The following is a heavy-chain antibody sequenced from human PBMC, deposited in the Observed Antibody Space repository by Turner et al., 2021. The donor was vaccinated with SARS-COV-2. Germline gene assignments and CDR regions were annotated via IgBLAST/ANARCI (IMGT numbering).Heavy chain of an antibody. Sequence: QVQLVESGGGVVQPGRSLRLSCAADGFTFSSYGMHWVRQEPGKGLEWVAVISYDGSNKYYADSVKGRFTISRDNSKNTLYLQMNSLRAEDTAVYYCAKGGDIVVVPIAPTFDYWGQGTLVTVSS. CDR3: AKGGDIVVVPIAPTFDY. CDR2: ISYDGSNK. J-gene: IGHJ4*02. CDR1: GFTFSSYG. V-gene: IGHV3-30*18. D-gene: IGHD2-2*01.